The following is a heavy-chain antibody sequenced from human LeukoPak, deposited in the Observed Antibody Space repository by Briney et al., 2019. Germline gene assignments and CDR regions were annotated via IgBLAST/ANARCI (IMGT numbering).Heavy chain of an antibody. J-gene: IGHJ6*02. CDR3: ARDAWSIAAAGTYLLYYYGMDV. V-gene: IGHV1-2*04. Sequence: ASVKVSCKASGYTFTGYYMHWVRQAPGQGLEWMGWINPNSGGTNYAQKFQGWVTMTRDTSISTAYMELSRLRSDDTAVYYCARDAWSIAAAGTYLLYYYGMDVWGQGTTVTVSS. CDR2: INPNSGGT. CDR1: GYTFTGYY. D-gene: IGHD6-13*01.